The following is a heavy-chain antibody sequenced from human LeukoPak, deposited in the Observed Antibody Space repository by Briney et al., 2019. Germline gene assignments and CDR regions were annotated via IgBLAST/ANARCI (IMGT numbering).Heavy chain of an antibody. CDR2: IYYSGST. D-gene: IGHD1-1*01. CDR3: ARDATTLTRGAFDI. V-gene: IGHV4-59*01. CDR1: GGSISSYY. J-gene: IGHJ3*02. Sequence: PSETLSPTCTVSGGSISSYYWSWIRQPPGKGLEWIGYIYYSGSTNYNPSLKSRVTISVDTSKNQFSLKLSSVTAADTAVYYCARDATTLTRGAFDIWGQGTMVTVSS.